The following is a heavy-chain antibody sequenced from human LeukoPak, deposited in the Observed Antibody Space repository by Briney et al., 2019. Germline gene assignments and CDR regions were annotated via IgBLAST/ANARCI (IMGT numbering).Heavy chain of an antibody. CDR3: ARVRVGAYFEY. D-gene: IGHD2-15*01. CDR2: INPDGSTT. V-gene: IGHV3-74*01. CDR1: RFTLSSYW. Sequence: GGSLRLSCTAYRFTLSSYWMHWVRQVPGKGLVWISRINPDGSTTTYADSVKGRFTISRDNAKNTLYLQMNSLRAEDTAVYYCARVRVGAYFEYWGQGTLVTVSS. J-gene: IGHJ4*02.